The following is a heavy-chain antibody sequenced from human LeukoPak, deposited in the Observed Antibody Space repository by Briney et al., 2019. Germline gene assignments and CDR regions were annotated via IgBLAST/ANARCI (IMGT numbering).Heavy chain of an antibody. V-gene: IGHV1-18*01. CDR3: ARFTSVAAPDY. D-gene: IGHD6-19*01. CDR1: GYFFTSYY. Sequence: ASVKVSCKASGYFFTSYYIAWVRQAPGQGLEWMGWISAYNGNTNYPQKFQGRVTLTTDASTETAYMEVGSLRFDDTAVYYCARFTSVAAPDYWGQGTLVTVSS. J-gene: IGHJ4*02. CDR2: ISAYNGNT.